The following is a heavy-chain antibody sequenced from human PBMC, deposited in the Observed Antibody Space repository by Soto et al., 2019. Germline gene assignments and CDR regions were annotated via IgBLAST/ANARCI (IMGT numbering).Heavy chain of an antibody. CDR3: VRDWSTFWGMDV. V-gene: IGHV3-7*01. CDR2: IKQDGSEN. Sequence: GSLRLSCAASGFTFSTYWMNWVRQAPGKGLEWVANIKQDGSENYYVDSVKGRFAISRDNAKDSLFLQMNNLRAEDTAVYYCVRDWSTFWGMDVWGHGTTVTHSS. CDR1: GFTFSTYW. J-gene: IGHJ6*02.